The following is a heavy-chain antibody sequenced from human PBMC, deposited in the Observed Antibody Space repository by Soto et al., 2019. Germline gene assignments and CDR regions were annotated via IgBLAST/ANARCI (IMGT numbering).Heavy chain of an antibody. J-gene: IGHJ4*02. D-gene: IGHD3-10*01. CDR2: ISYDGSNK. CDR3: AKGRGYGSGSFHPYYFES. V-gene: IGHV3-30*18. CDR1: GFTFSSYG. Sequence: GSLRLSCAASGFTFSSYGMHWVRQAPGKGLEWVAVISYDGSNKYYADSVKGRFTISSDNSKNTVYLQMNSLGTEDTGVYYCAKGRGYGSGSFHPYYFESWGQGTLVTVSS.